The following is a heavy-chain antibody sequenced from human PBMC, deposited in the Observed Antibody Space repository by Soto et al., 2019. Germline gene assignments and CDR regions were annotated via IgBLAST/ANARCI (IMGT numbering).Heavy chain of an antibody. D-gene: IGHD3-9*01. CDR2: IYWDDEK. V-gene: IGHV2-5*02. CDR1: GFSLSTRGVG. CDR3: AHRPHRSERRYFDP. J-gene: IGHJ5*02. Sequence: QITLKESGPTLVKPTQTLTLTCTFSGFSLSTRGVGVGWIRQPPGKALEWLALIYWDDEKRYSPCLKSRLTITKETSKNQVVLTMSDMDPVDTAAYYCAHRPHRSERRYFDPWGQGTLVTVSS.